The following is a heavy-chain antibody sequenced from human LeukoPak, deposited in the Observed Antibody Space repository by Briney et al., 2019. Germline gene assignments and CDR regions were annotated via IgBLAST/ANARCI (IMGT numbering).Heavy chain of an antibody. Sequence: PSETLSLTCTVSSGSIGSSSNYWGWIRQAPGKGLEWIGNVYYSGSTFYNPSLKSRVTISVDTSKNQFSLKLRSVTAADTAVYYCAREVAGRYFDLWGRGTLVTVSS. D-gene: IGHD2-15*01. V-gene: IGHV4-39*02. CDR1: SGSIGSSSNY. CDR2: VYYSGST. CDR3: AREVAGRYFDL. J-gene: IGHJ2*01.